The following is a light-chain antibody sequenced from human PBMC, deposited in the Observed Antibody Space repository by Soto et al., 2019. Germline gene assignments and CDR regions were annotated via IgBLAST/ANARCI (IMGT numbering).Light chain of an antibody. J-gene: IGKJ4*01. Sequence: EFVLTQSPAALSLSPGERATLSCRASQSISTYLAWYQQRPGQTPRLLIYDASNRATGIPARFSGSGSGTDFTLTISSLEPEDFAVYYCQNYGSSSLTFGGGTKVEIK. V-gene: IGKV3-11*01. CDR3: QNYGSSSLT. CDR2: DAS. CDR1: QSISTY.